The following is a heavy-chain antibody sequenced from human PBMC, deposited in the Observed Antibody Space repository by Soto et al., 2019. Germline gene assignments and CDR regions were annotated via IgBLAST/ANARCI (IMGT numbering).Heavy chain of an antibody. J-gene: IGHJ5*02. CDR3: AKDRVRGPSLNGFDP. CDR2: ISGSGGST. D-gene: IGHD3-10*01. CDR1: GFTFSSYA. V-gene: IGHV3-23*01. Sequence: EVQLLESGGGLVQPGGSLRLSCAASGFTFSSYAMSWVRQAPGKGLEWVSAISGSGGSTYYADSVKVRFTISRDNSKNTLYLQMNSLRAEDTAVYYCAKDRVRGPSLNGFDPWGQGTLVTVSA.